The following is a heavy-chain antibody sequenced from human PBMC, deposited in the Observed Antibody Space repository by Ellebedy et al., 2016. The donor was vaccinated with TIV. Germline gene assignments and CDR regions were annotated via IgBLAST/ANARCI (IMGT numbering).Heavy chain of an antibody. CDR2: ISYDGSTK. J-gene: IGHJ5*02. Sequence: GESLKISCAASGFSFSTYAMSWVRQAPGKGLEWVAVISYDGSTKYYADSVKGRFTISRDDSKNPVYLQMNSLRPEDTAVYDCARARYSDTPTWFDPWGQGTLVTVSS. CDR3: ARARYSDTPTWFDP. D-gene: IGHD4-17*01. V-gene: IGHV3-30*03. CDR1: GFSFSTYA.